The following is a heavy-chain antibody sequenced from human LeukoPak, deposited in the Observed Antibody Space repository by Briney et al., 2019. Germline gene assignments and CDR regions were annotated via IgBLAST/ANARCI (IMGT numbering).Heavy chain of an antibody. CDR1: GFTFSSYW. V-gene: IGHV3-74*01. D-gene: IGHD3-10*01. J-gene: IGHJ4*02. Sequence: GGSLRLSRAASGFTFSSYWMRWVRQAPGEGLVWVSRINSDGSSTSYADSVKGRFTISRDNSKNTLYLQMNSLRAEDTAVYYCARDPTVLWFGELLPLDYWGQGTLVTVSS. CDR3: ARDPTVLWFGELLPLDY. CDR2: INSDGSST.